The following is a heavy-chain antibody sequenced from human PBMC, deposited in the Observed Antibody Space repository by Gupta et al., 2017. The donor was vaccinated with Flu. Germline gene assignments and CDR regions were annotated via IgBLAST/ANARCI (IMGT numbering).Heavy chain of an antibody. CDR1: FK. CDR2: ITRGSTQT. V-gene: IGHV3-21*05. J-gene: IGHJ3*01. CDR3: ARGNLWPEAFDL. D-gene: IGHD1-7*01. Sequence: FKIHWVRQTPGKGLEWISYITRGSTQTYHADSVKGRFSISRDSAKNSVYLLMDNLRVEDTALYYCARGNLWPEAFDLWGQGTAVTVSS.